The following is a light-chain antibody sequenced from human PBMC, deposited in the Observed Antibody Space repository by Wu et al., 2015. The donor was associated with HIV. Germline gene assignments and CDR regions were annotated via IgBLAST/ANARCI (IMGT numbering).Light chain of an antibody. CDR3: QQYGSSPPYT. V-gene: IGKV3-20*01. Sequence: EIVLTQSPGTLSWSPGERATLSCRASQSVSSSYLAWYQQKPGQAPRLLIYGASSRATGIPDRFSGSGSGTDFTLTISRLEPEDFAVYSCQQYGSSPPYTFGQGTKLEIK. CDR1: QSVSSSY. J-gene: IGKJ2*01. CDR2: GAS.